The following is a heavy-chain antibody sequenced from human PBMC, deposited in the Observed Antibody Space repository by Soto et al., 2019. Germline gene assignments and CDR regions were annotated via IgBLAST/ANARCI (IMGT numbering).Heavy chain of an antibody. Sequence: GGSLRLSCAASGFTFSSYAMSWVRQAPGKGLEWVSAISGSGGSTYYADSVKGRFTISRDNSKNTLYLQMNSLRDEDTAVYYCARDPRGLYSIFWSNYYYYYGMDVWGQGTTVTVSS. J-gene: IGHJ6*02. CDR2: ISGSGGST. CDR1: GFTFSSYA. V-gene: IGHV3-23*01. D-gene: IGHD6-13*01. CDR3: ARDPRGLYSIFWSNYYYYYGMDV.